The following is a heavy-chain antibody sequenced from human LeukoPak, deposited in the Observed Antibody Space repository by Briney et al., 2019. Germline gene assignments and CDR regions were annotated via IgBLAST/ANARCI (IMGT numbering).Heavy chain of an antibody. D-gene: IGHD6-19*01. V-gene: IGHV7-4-1*02. CDR1: GYTFTSYA. J-gene: IGHJ6*02. CDR2: INTNTGNP. Sequence: GASVKVSCKASGYTFTSYAMNWVRQAPGQGLEWMGWINTNTGNPTYAQGFTGRFVFSLDTSVSTAYLQISSLEAEDTAVYYCARVPTAYSSGWYPFYYYGMDVWGQGATVTVSS. CDR3: ARVPTAYSSGWYPFYYYGMDV.